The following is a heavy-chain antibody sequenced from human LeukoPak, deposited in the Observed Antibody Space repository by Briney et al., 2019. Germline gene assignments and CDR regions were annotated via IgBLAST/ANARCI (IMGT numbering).Heavy chain of an antibody. CDR3: AKKLERRYFDY. CDR2: ISGSGDTT. J-gene: IGHJ4*02. CDR1: GFTFSNYG. V-gene: IGHV3-23*01. Sequence: GGSLRLSCAASGFTFSNYGMNWVRQSPGKGLEWVSSISGSGDTTYYADSMKGRFTISRDKSKNMMYLQMNTLRAEDTAVYYCAKKLERRYFDYWGQGTLVTVSS. D-gene: IGHD1-1*01.